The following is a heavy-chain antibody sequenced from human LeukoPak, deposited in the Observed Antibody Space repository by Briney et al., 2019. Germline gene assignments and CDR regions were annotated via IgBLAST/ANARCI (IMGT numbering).Heavy chain of an antibody. Sequence: PSQTLSLTCAVSGGSISSGGYSWSWIRQPPGKGLEWIGYIYHSGSTYYNPSLKSRVTISVDRSKNQFSLKPSSVTAADTAVYYCARDSNDAFDIWGQGTMVTVSS. CDR2: IYHSGST. CDR1: GGSISSGGYS. CDR3: ARDSNDAFDI. J-gene: IGHJ3*02. V-gene: IGHV4-30-2*01.